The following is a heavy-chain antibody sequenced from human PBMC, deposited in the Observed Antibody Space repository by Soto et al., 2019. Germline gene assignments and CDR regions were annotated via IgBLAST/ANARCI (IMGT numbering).Heavy chain of an antibody. D-gene: IGHD2-21*01. V-gene: IGHV3-23*01. CDR1: GFTFRVYA. CDR3: AKAYGASHSPCDC. CDR2: ISGSGDST. Sequence: EEQLLESGGGLAQPGGSLRLSCAASGFTFRVYAMSWVRQAPGKGPEWVSGISGSGDSTYHAKSVKGRFIISRDNSTNTLYLEINSLRAEDTAVYYCAKAYGASHSPCDCWGPGPLVAVSS. J-gene: IGHJ4*02.